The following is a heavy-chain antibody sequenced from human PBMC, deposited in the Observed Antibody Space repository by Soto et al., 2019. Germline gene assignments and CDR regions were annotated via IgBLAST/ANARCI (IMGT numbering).Heavy chain of an antibody. CDR1: GGSISSSSYY. D-gene: IGHD3-9*01. J-gene: IGHJ5*02. Sequence: PSETLSLTCTVSGGSISSSSYYWGWIRQPPGRGLEWIGSIYYSGSTYYNPSLKSRVTISVDTSKNQFSLKLSSVTAADTAVYYCARLPHILTGYPDNWFDPWGQGTLVTVSS. V-gene: IGHV4-39*01. CDR2: IYYSGST. CDR3: ARLPHILTGYPDNWFDP.